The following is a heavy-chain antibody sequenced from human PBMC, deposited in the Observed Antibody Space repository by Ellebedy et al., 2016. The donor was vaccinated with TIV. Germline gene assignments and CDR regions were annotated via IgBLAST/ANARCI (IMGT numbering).Heavy chain of an antibody. CDR2: INPSGGST. CDR1: GYTFTKYY. CDR3: TCLQLGIADYFDY. V-gene: IGHV1-46*01. Sequence: ASVKVSCKASGYTFTKYYMHWVRQAPGQGLEWMGMINPSGGSTSYAQKFQGRVTMTRDTSTSTVYMELSSLRSEDTAVYYCTCLQLGIADYFDYWGQGALVTVSS. J-gene: IGHJ4*02. D-gene: IGHD6-13*01.